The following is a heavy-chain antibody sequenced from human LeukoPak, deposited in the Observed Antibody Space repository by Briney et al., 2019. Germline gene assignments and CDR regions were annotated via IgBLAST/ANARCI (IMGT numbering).Heavy chain of an antibody. CDR1: GGSISSSSYY. D-gene: IGHD1-14*01. J-gene: IGHJ2*01. CDR3: ARKGLTYFDP. CDR2: IYYSGST. V-gene: IGHV4-39*01. Sequence: SETLSLTCTVSGGSISSSSYYWGWIRQPPGKGLEWIGSIYYSGSTYYNPSLKSRVTISVDTSKNQFSLKLSSVTTADTAVYYCARKGLTYFDPWGRGTLVTVSS.